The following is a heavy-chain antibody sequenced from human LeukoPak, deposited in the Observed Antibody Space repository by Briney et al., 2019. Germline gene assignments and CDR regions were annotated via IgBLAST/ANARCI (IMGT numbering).Heavy chain of an antibody. J-gene: IGHJ3*02. CDR2: IYPGDSDA. V-gene: IGHV5-51*01. D-gene: IGHD2-2*01. CDR3: ARRASSDAFDI. Sequence: GESLKISCKGSGYNFTRYWIGWVRQMPGKGLEWMGIIYPGDSDATYSPSFQGLVTISADKSISTAYLQWSSLKASDTAMYYCARRASSDAFDIWGQGTMVTVSS. CDR1: GYNFTRYW.